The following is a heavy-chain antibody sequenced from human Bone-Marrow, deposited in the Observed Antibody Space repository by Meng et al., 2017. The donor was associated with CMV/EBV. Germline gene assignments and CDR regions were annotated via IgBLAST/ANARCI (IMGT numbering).Heavy chain of an antibody. CDR1: GFTVSSNY. V-gene: IGHV3-66*02. Sequence: GESLKISFAASGFTVSSNYMTWVRQTPGKGLEWVSLIYSGGSTYYADSVKGRFTISRDSSKNTLYLQMDSLRPEDTAVYYCARDRGAGSYYDLDYWGQGTLVTVSS. D-gene: IGHD3-10*01. CDR2: IYSGGST. CDR3: ARDRGAGSYYDLDY. J-gene: IGHJ4*02.